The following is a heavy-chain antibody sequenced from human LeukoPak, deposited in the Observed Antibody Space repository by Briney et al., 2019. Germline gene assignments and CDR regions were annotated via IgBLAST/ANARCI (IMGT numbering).Heavy chain of an antibody. Sequence: GGSLRLSCAASGFTFSSYAMYWVRQAPGKGLEYVSAISSNGGSTYYANSVKGRFIISRDNSKNTLYLQMGSLRTEDMAVYYCARWNGAFDIWGQGTMVTVSS. CDR3: ARWNGAFDI. V-gene: IGHV3-64*01. CDR2: ISSNGGST. D-gene: IGHD1-1*01. CDR1: GFTFSSYA. J-gene: IGHJ3*02.